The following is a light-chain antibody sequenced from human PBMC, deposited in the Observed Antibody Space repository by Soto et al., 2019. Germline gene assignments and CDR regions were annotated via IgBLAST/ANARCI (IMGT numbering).Light chain of an antibody. J-gene: IGLJ1*01. V-gene: IGLV2-14*01. CDR3: SSYTSSSTGV. CDR1: SSNVGVYNY. Sequence: SALTQPASLSGSPGQSITISCPGTSSNVGVYNYVSWYQQHPGKAPKLMIYDVSNRPSGVFNRFSGSKSGNTASLTTSGLQAEDEADYYCSSYTSSSTGVFGTGTKVTVL. CDR2: DVS.